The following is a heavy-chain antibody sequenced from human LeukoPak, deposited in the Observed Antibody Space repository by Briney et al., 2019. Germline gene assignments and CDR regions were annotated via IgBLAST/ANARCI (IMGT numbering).Heavy chain of an antibody. V-gene: IGHV1-18*01. Sequence: RASVKVSCKASSYTFTSYGISWVRQAPGQGLEWMGWISAYNGNTNYAQKLQGRVTMTTDTSTSTAYMELRSLRSDDTAVYYCARDYCTNGVCSLFDYWGQGTLVTVSS. CDR2: ISAYNGNT. D-gene: IGHD2-8*01. J-gene: IGHJ4*02. CDR3: ARDYCTNGVCSLFDY. CDR1: SYTFTSYG.